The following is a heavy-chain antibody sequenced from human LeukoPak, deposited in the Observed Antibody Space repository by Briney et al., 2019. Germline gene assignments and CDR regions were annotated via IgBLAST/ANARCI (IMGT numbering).Heavy chain of an antibody. CDR2: IHSGGST. J-gene: IGHJ4*02. CDR3: ARGPPYFGSGSYHHIVDY. V-gene: IGHV3-53*01. Sequence: QTGGSLRLSCAASGFTVSNNYMSWVRQAPGGGLGWGSVIHSGGSTHYADSVKGRFTISRDNSNNTLYLQMNSLRAEDTAVYYCARGPPYFGSGSYHHIVDYWGQGTLVTVSS. CDR1: GFTVSNNY. D-gene: IGHD3-10*01.